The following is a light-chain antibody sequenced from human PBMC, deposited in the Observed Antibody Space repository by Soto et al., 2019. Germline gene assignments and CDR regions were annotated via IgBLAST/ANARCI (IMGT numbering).Light chain of an antibody. V-gene: IGKV1-5*01. CDR2: EAS. Sequence: DIQMTQSPSSLSASVGDRVTITCRASQSISSWLAWYQQMPGKAPKLLIYEASNLESGVPSRFSGSGSGTEFTLTISSLQPEDSATYFCQQYKTYSTWTFGQGTKVDIK. CDR3: QQYKTYSTWT. J-gene: IGKJ1*01. CDR1: QSISSW.